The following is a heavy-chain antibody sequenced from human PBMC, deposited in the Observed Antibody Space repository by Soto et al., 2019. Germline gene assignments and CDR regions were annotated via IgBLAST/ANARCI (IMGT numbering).Heavy chain of an antibody. CDR1: GFTFSGSA. CDR2: IRSKANSYAT. D-gene: IGHD6-13*01. Sequence: GGSLRLSCAASGFTFSGSAMHWVLQASGKGLEWVGRIRSKANSYATAYAASVKGRFTISRDDSKNTAYLQMNSLKTEDTAFYFCARSPRSSPYFDYWGQGALVTVSS. J-gene: IGHJ4*02. CDR3: ARSPRSSPYFDY. V-gene: IGHV3-73*01.